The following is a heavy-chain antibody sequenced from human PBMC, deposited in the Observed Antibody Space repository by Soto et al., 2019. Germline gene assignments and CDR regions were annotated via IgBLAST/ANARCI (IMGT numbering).Heavy chain of an antibody. CDR1: GYTFTSYY. Sequence: ASVKVSFKASGYTFTSYYIHWLRRAPGQGLEWMGIINPRGGITTYAQKFQGRLTMTGDTSTSTVYMELSSLTSEDTAMYHCASSPAYGSSWYGIPPDLSHGMDVWGQGTTVTVSS. J-gene: IGHJ6*02. D-gene: IGHD6-13*01. V-gene: IGHV1-46*01. CDR2: INPRGGIT. CDR3: ASSPAYGSSWYGIPPDLSHGMDV.